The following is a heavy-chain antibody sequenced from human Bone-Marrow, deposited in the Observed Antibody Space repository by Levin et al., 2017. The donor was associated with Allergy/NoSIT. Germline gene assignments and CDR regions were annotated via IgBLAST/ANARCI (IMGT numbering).Heavy chain of an antibody. CDR2: ISSSGSTI. J-gene: IGHJ4*02. CDR3: ARDSAPYYGSGSYKNGNNYYFDY. D-gene: IGHD3-10*01. Sequence: GGSLRLSCAASGFTFSDYYMSWIRQAPGKGLEWVSYISSSGSTIYYADSVKGRFTISRDNAKNSLYLQMNSLRAEDTAVYYCARDSAPYYGSGSYKNGNNYYFDYWGQGTLVTVSS. V-gene: IGHV3-11*01. CDR1: GFTFSDYY.